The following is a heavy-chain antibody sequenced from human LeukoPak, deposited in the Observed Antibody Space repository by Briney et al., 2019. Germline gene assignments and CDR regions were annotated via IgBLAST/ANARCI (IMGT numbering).Heavy chain of an antibody. CDR3: TTGMGRDGYNSWWYFDL. V-gene: IGHV3-15*01. CDR2: IKSKTDGGTT. CDR1: GFTFSNAW. Sequence: GGSLRLSCAASGFTFSNAWMSWVRQAPGKGLEWVGRIKSKTDGGTTDYAAPVKGRFTISRDDSKNTLYLQMNSLKTEDTAVYYCTTGMGRDGYNSWWYFDLWGRGTLVTVSS. D-gene: IGHD5-24*01. J-gene: IGHJ2*01.